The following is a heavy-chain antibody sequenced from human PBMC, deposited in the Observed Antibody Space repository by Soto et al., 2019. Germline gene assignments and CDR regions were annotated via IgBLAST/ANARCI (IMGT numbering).Heavy chain of an antibody. CDR1: GGTVSRFG. D-gene: IGHD3-22*01. CDR2: ISSTGAGT. V-gene: IGHV3-23*01. CDR3: AKDRAPNDSSGYYSILTDS. J-gene: IGHJ4*02. Sequence: GRSQRRSGAGCGGTVSRFGMTWARQAPGKGLDWVSAISSTGAGTYYVDSVKGRFTVSRDNAKNTLYLQMHSLRAEDTAVYYCAKDRAPNDSSGYYSILTDSWGQGTVVTVSS.